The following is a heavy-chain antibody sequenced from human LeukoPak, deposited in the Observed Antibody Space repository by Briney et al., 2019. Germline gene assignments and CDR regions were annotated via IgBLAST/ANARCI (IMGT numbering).Heavy chain of an antibody. J-gene: IGHJ4*02. D-gene: IGHD3-10*01. CDR1: GFTFSDYG. V-gene: IGHV3-33*01. CDR2: ICSDGSNK. Sequence: TGGSLRLSCAASGFTFSDYGIHCVRRAPGKGLECVSVICSDGSNKYYADSVKGRFTISRDSSRKTLYLQMHSLRVEDTAVYYCVRASGSFDYWGQGTLVTVSS. CDR3: VRASGSFDY.